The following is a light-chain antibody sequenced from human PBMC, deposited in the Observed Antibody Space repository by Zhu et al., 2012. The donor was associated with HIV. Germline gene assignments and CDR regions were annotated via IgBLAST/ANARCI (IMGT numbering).Light chain of an antibody. Sequence: VIMTQSPATLSVSAGERATLSCRASESVISYLAWYQQKAGQAPRLLIYGASTRTTGVPPRFSGSGSGTEFTLTITSMESEDFAVYYCQQYYRWPRTFGQGTELEVK. CDR3: QQYYRWPRT. CDR1: ESVISY. V-gene: IGKV3-15*01. CDR2: GAS. J-gene: IGKJ1*01.